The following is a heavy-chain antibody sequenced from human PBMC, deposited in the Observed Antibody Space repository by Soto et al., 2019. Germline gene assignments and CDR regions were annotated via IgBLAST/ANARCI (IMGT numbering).Heavy chain of an antibody. V-gene: IGHV3-74*01. CDR1: GFTFSSYW. D-gene: IGHD2-8*01. Sequence: GGSLRLSCAASGFTFSSYWMHWVRQTPEKGLVWVSHIDNDGISTTYADSVKGRFTISRDNAKNTLYLQMNSLTVEDTAVYYCARHDMYAWFDYWGQGTLVT. CDR2: IDNDGIST. J-gene: IGHJ4*02. CDR3: ARHDMYAWFDY.